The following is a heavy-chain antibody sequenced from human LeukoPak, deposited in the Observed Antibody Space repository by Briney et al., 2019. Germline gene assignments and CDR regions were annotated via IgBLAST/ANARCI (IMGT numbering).Heavy chain of an antibody. CDR3: ARDFGETSLPNWFDP. D-gene: IGHD3-16*01. Sequence: KPAETLSLTCSVSGMSITSRHYWGWIRQPPGKGLEWIGSTSHSDSPYYNPSLESRVTISLDTSRNQFSLKLTSVTAADTAVYYCARDFGETSLPNWFDPWGQGTLVTVSS. J-gene: IGHJ5*02. CDR1: GMSITSRHY. CDR2: TSHSDSP. V-gene: IGHV4-38-2*02.